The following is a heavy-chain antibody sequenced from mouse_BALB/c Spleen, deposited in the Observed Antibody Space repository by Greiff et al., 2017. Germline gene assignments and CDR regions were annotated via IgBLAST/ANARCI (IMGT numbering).Heavy chain of an antibody. CDR2: IEPANGNT. V-gene: IGHV14-3*02. CDR3: AKDGYGYFDY. CDR1: GFNIKDTY. J-gene: IGHJ2*01. Sequence: VQLQQSGAELVKPGASVKLSCTASGFNIKDTYMHWVKQRPEQGREWIGRIEPANGNTKYDPKFQGKATITADNSSNTAYLQLSSLTSEDTAVYYCAKDGYGYFDYWGQGTTLTVSS. D-gene: IGHD1-2*01.